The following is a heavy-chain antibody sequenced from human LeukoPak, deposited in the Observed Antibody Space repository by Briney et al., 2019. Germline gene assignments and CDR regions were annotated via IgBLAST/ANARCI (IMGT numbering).Heavy chain of an antibody. D-gene: IGHD6-13*01. CDR2: ISGGSTST. J-gene: IGHJ6*02. CDR1: GFTFSRYS. Sequence: SGGSLRLSCAVSGFTFSRYSMNWVRQAPGKGLEWVSVISGGSTSTFYADSVKGRFTISRDNAKNSLYLQMDSLRAEDTAVYYCARNTPSLSTNCMDVWGQGTTVTVSS. CDR3: ARNTPSLSTNCMDV. V-gene: IGHV3-21*01.